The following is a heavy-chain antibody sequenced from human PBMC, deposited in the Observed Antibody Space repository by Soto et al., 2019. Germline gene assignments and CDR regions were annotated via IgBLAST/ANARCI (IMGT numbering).Heavy chain of an antibody. V-gene: IGHV3-30*18. Sequence: QVQMVESGGGVAQPGGSLRLSCAVSGFTFSAFAMYWVLQAPGKGLEWVAIISYDGRNEDYAESVRGRFTISRDNSKNTLYLDMNSLSAEDSAVYFCAKGVVREPAYFDDWGQGTLVTVSS. CDR1: GFTFSAFA. J-gene: IGHJ4*02. CDR3: AKGVVREPAYFDD. D-gene: IGHD3-10*01. CDR2: ISYDGRNE.